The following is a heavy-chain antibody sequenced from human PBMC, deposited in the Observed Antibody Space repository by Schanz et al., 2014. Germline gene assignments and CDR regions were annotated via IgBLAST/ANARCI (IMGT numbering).Heavy chain of an antibody. V-gene: IGHV3-30*19. CDR2: IWYDGNNK. CDR1: GFTFSAFG. D-gene: IGHD6-25*01. CDR3: ARDGRKYSSGTLDYFDN. Sequence: HVQLVESGGGVVQPGGSLRLSCAASGFTFSAFGMHWVRQAPGKGLEWVAVIWYDGNNKYYTDSVKGHFTISRDDSKNTLYLQMNSLRAEDTAIYYCARDGRKYSSGTLDYFDNWGQGTLVTVSS. J-gene: IGHJ4*02.